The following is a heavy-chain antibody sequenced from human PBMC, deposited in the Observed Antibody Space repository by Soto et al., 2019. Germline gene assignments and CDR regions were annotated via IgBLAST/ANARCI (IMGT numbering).Heavy chain of an antibody. J-gene: IGHJ4*02. V-gene: IGHV4-59*01. Sequence: SETLSLTCTVSGGSISNFYWSWIRQPPGKGLEWIGYIYYSGTTSYNPSLNSRVTISVDTSKNQFSLKLNSVTAANTAVYYCARESYYGSGATVVGYWGLGTLVTVS. CDR1: GGSISNFY. CDR3: ARESYYGSGATVVGY. D-gene: IGHD3-10*01. CDR2: IYYSGTT.